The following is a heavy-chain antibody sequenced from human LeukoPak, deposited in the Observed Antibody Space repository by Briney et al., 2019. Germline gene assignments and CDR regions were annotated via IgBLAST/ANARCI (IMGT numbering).Heavy chain of an antibody. CDR3: AKDPLGFCTRATCRYLDA. CDR1: GFTFSNYG. CDR2: IWYDGSNR. J-gene: IGHJ4*02. D-gene: IGHD2-8*01. Sequence: GGSLRLSCAASGFTFSNYGMHWVRQAPGKGLEWVAFIWYDGSNRYYADSVKGRFTISRDNSENTLFLQMSSLRTEDTAVYYCAKDPLGFCTRATCRYLDAWGQGTLVTVSS. V-gene: IGHV3-30*02.